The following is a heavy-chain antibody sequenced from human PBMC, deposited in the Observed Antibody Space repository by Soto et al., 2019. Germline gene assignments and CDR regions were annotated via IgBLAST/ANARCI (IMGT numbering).Heavy chain of an antibody. D-gene: IGHD3-10*01. Sequence: SETLSLTCTVSGGSISSYYWSWIRQPPGKGLEWIGYIYYSGSTNYNPSLKSRVTISVDTSKNQFSLKLSSVTAADTAVYYCARVGGISYYYGSGNDGMHVWGQGTTVTVS. CDR3: ARVGGISYYYGSGNDGMHV. CDR2: IYYSGST. J-gene: IGHJ6*02. CDR1: GGSISSYY. V-gene: IGHV4-59*01.